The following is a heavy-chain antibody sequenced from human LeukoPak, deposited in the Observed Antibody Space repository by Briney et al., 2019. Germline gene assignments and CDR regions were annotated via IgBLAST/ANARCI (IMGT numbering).Heavy chain of an antibody. D-gene: IGHD6-19*01. J-gene: IGHJ4*02. CDR1: GCSISSSSYY. Sequence: PSETLSLTCTVSGCSISSSSYYWCWIRQPPGKRLGWMGSIYYSGSTYYNPSLKSRVTITVDTSKNQFSLTLSSVTAADTAVYYCARRGSGWYYFDYWGQGTLVTVSS. CDR2: IYYSGST. V-gene: IGHV4-39*01. CDR3: ARRGSGWYYFDY.